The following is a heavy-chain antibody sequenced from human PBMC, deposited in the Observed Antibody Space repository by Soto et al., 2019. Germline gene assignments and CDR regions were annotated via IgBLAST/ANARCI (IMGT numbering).Heavy chain of an antibody. V-gene: IGHV4-30-2*01. Sequence: SDTLSLTCAVSGCSISSGCYSWSWIRQPPGKGLEWIGYIYHSGSTYYNPSLKSRVTISVDRSKNQFSLKLSSVTAADTAVYYCARVELYYDSSGYSFNWFDPWGQGTLVTVSS. CDR2: IYHSGST. D-gene: IGHD3-22*01. CDR1: GCSISSGCYS. J-gene: IGHJ5*02. CDR3: ARVELYYDSSGYSFNWFDP.